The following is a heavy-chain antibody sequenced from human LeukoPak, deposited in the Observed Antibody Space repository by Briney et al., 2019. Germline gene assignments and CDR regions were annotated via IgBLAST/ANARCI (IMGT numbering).Heavy chain of an antibody. Sequence: GGSLRLSCAASGFTFSSYSMNWVRQAPGKGLEWVSSISSSSSYIYYADSVKGRFTISRDNAKNSLYLQMDSLRAEDTAVYYCARDQNGYYYVFDYWGQGTLVTVSS. CDR1: GFTFSSYS. V-gene: IGHV3-21*04. CDR3: ARDQNGYYYVFDY. CDR2: ISSSSSYI. J-gene: IGHJ4*02. D-gene: IGHD3-22*01.